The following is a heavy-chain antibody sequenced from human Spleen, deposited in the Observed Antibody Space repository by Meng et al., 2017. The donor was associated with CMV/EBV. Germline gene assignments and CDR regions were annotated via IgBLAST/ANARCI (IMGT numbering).Heavy chain of an antibody. Sequence: GGSLRLSCAASGFTFSNYAMSWVRQAPGKGLEWVSAVTGSGGSTYYADSVKGRFTISRDNAKHTLYLQMNSLRAEDTAVYYCAKRDIVVVVAADWYFDLWGRGTLVTVSS. CDR3: AKRDIVVVVAADWYFDL. V-gene: IGHV3-23*01. CDR2: VTGSGGST. J-gene: IGHJ2*01. D-gene: IGHD2-15*01. CDR1: GFTFSNYA.